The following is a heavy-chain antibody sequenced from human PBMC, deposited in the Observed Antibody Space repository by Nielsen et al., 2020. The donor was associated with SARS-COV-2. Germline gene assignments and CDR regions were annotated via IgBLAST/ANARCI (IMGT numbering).Heavy chain of an antibody. J-gene: IGHJ4*02. Sequence: GESLKISCEASRYTFTDYWIAWVRQMPGKGLEWIGIIYPGDSDTRYSPSFQGQVTISADKSISTAYLQWSSLKASDTAMYYCASRSPYSSSFDYWGQGTLVTVSS. V-gene: IGHV5-51*01. CDR3: ASRSPYSSSFDY. D-gene: IGHD6-6*01. CDR2: IYPGDSDT. CDR1: RYTFTDYW.